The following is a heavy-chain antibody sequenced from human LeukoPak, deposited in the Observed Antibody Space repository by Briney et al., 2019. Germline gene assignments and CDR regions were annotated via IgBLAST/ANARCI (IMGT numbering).Heavy chain of an antibody. Sequence: GGSLRLSCAASGFTFSSYELNWVRQAPGKGLEWVANIKTDGSQIYYVDSVKGRFTISRDNAKNSLYLQMNSLRAEDTAVYYCARDLNWETYWGQGTLVSVSS. CDR1: GFTFSSYE. V-gene: IGHV3-7*01. CDR3: ARDLNWETY. D-gene: IGHD7-27*01. J-gene: IGHJ4*02. CDR2: IKTDGSQI.